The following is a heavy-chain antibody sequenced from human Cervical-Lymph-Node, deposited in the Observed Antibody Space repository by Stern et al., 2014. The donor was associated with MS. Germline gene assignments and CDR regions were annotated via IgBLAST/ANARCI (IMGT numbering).Heavy chain of an antibody. Sequence: QVQLVESGGGVVQPGRSLRLSCAASGFTFSSYGMHWVRQAPGKGLEWVAVISYDGSNKYYADSVKGRFTISRDNSKNTLYLQMNSLRAEDTAVYYCAKVDPRHYYYGMDVWGQGTTVTVSS. CDR2: ISYDGSNK. J-gene: IGHJ6*02. V-gene: IGHV3-30*18. CDR3: AKVDPRHYYYGMDV. CDR1: GFTFSSYG.